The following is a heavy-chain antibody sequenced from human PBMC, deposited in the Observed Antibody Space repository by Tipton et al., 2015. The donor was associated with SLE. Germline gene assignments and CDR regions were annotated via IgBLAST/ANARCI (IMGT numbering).Heavy chain of an antibody. D-gene: IGHD1-1*01. V-gene: IGHV3-7*01. J-gene: IGHJ4*02. CDR2: IIGDGNTK. CDR3: AREHDDNEY. CDR1: GFSFISRW. Sequence: SLRLSCVASGFSFISRWMSWVRQAPGKGREGVATIIGDGNTKWYVDSVKGRFTISRDNAKNSLYLQMDSLRDEDTAVYYCAREHDDNEYWGQGTLVTVSS.